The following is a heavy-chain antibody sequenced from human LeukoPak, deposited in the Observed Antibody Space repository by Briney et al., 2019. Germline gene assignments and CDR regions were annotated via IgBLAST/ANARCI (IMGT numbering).Heavy chain of an antibody. CDR1: GFTFSSYW. CDR3: VRGRGNYYYFDY. CDR2: IYSDGSST. V-gene: IGHV3-74*01. D-gene: IGHD1-7*01. J-gene: IGHJ4*02. Sequence: GGSLRLSCAASGFTFSSYWMHWVRQAPGKGLVWVSGIYSDGSSTKYADSVKGRFTISRDNAKNTLYLQMNSLRAEDTAVYYCVRGRGNYYYFDYWGQGTLVTVSS.